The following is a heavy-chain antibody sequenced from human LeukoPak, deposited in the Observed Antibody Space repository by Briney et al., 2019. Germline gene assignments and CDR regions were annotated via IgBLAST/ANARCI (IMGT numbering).Heavy chain of an antibody. V-gene: IGHV1-69*13. CDR1: GYTFTGYY. CDR3: ARDLPTIDY. J-gene: IGHJ4*02. CDR2: IIPIFGTA. Sequence: SVKVSCKASGYTFTGYYMYWVRQAPGQGLEWMGGIIPIFGTANYAQKFQGRVTITADESTSTAYMELSSLRSEDTAVYYCARDLPTIDYWGQGTLVTVSS.